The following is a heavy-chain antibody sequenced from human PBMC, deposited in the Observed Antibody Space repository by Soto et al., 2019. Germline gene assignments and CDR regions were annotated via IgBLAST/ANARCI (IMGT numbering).Heavy chain of an antibody. CDR3: ARDLGWHCSGGSCHTNYMDV. Sequence: GESLKISCVASEFTSGNYWMSWVRQAPGKGLEWVANIKQDGSEKYYVDSVKGRFTISRDNAKNSLFLQMNSLRAEDTAVYYCARDLGWHCSGGSCHTNYMDVWGKGTTVTVSS. CDR2: IKQDGSEK. V-gene: IGHV3-7*01. CDR1: EFTSGNYW. J-gene: IGHJ6*03. D-gene: IGHD2-15*01.